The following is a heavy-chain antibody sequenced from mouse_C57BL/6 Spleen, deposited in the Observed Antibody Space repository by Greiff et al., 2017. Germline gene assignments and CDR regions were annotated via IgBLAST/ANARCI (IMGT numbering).Heavy chain of an antibody. Sequence: VQLQQPGAELVKPGASVKISCKASGYSFTDYNMNWVKQSNGKSLEWIGVINPNYGTPSSNQKFKGKATLTVDQSSSTAYMQLNSLTSEDSAVYYCARSHLLYDYDGNYAMDYWGQGTSVTVSS. J-gene: IGHJ4*01. CDR1: GYSFTDYN. CDR3: ARSHLLYDYDGNYAMDY. V-gene: IGHV1-39*01. D-gene: IGHD2-4*01. CDR2: INPNYGTP.